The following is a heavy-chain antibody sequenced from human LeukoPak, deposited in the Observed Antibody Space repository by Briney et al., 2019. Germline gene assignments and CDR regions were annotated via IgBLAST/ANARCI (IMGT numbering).Heavy chain of an antibody. V-gene: IGHV4-31*03. D-gene: IGHD4-17*01. J-gene: IGHJ5*02. Sequence: SETLSLTCTVSGGSISSGGYYWSWIRQHPGKGLEWIGYIYYSGSTYYNPSLKSRVTISVDTSKNQFSLKLSSVTAADTAVYYCARLLYGDYGRVTFPWFDPWGQGTLVTVPS. CDR3: ARLLYGDYGRVTFPWFDP. CDR1: GGSISSGGYY. CDR2: IYYSGST.